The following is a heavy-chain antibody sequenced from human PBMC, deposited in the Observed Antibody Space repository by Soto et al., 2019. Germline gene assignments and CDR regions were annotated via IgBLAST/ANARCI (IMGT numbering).Heavy chain of an antibody. CDR2: IYYSGST. CDR3: ARDADYGVSRGGMDV. D-gene: IGHD4-17*01. V-gene: IGHV4-31*03. J-gene: IGHJ6*02. Sequence: QVRLEESGPGLVKPLETLSLVCSVSGGSVNNANYFWNWIRHHPENGLEWIGYIYYSGSTSYNPSFQTRATLLIDTYKNQFSLRLDSVTVAETAVYFCARDADYGVSRGGMDVWGRGTTVTVSS. CDR1: GGSVNNANYF.